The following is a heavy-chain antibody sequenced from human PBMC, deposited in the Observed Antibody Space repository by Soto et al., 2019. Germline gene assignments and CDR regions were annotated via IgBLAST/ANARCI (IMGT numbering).Heavy chain of an antibody. V-gene: IGHV3-11*06. CDR2: ISSSSSYT. CDR3: ARGYDSSGHDAIDI. D-gene: IGHD3-22*01. Sequence: SGGSLRLSCAASGFTFSDYYMSWIRQAPGKGLEWGSYISSSSSYTNYADSVKGRFTISRDNAKNSLYLQMNSLRAEDTAVYYCARGYDSSGHDAIDIWGQGTLVTVSS. CDR1: GFTFSDYY. J-gene: IGHJ3*02.